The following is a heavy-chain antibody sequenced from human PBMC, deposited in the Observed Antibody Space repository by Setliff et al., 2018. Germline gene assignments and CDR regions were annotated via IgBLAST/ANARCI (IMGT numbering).Heavy chain of an antibody. J-gene: IGHJ5*02. V-gene: IGHV1-18*01. CDR2: ISAYNGYI. CDR3: ARDPFRNYDTAPVWFDP. D-gene: IGHD3-22*01. Sequence: ASVKVSCKASGYAFGSSGISWVRQAPGQGLEWMGWISAYNGYIVYAQKFQGRVTMTTDTSTTTAYMEVRSLRSDDTAVYYCARDPFRNYDTAPVWFDPWGQGTLVTVSS. CDR1: GYAFGSSG.